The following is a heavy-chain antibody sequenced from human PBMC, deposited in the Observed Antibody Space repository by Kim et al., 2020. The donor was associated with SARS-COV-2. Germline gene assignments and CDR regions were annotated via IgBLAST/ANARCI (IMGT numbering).Heavy chain of an antibody. CDR3: AKEAHRDGDAFDI. J-gene: IGHJ3*02. Sequence: ATSGKGRVTIPRDNSKNTRYLQMNSLRAEYTAVYYCAKEAHRDGDAFDIWGQGTMVTVSS. V-gene: IGHV3-33*06.